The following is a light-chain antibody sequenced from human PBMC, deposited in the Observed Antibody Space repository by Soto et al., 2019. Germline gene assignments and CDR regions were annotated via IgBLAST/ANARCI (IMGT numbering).Light chain of an antibody. CDR3: QASDSSTVV. CDR1: KLGDKY. J-gene: IGLJ2*01. CDR2: QDS. Sequence: SFELTQPPSVSVSPGQTASITCSGDKLGDKYACWYQQKQGQSPVLVIYQDSKRPSGIPERFSGSNSGNTATLTISGTQAMDEADYYCQASDSSTVVFGGGTKLTVL. V-gene: IGLV3-1*01.